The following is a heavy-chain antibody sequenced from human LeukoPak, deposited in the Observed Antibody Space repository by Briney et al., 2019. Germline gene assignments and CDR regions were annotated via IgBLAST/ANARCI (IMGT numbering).Heavy chain of an antibody. CDR3: AKLSYGYVHRGYFQH. Sequence: GGSLRLSCAASGFTFSSYAMSWVRQAPGKGLEWVSAISGSGGSTYYADSVKGRFTISRDNSKNTLYLQMNSLRAEDTAVYYCAKLSYGYVHRGYFQHWGQGTLVTVSS. D-gene: IGHD5-18*01. CDR2: ISGSGGST. CDR1: GFTFSSYA. V-gene: IGHV3-23*01. J-gene: IGHJ1*01.